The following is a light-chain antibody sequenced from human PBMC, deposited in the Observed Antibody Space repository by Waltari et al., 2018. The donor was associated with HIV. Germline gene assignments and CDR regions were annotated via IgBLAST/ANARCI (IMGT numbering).Light chain of an antibody. CDR3: QAYVSSVNVV. J-gene: IGLJ3*02. V-gene: IGLV1-40*01. CDR2: AST. CDR1: SSSIGAAYD. Sequence: QSVLTQPPSVSGAPGQTVTISCTGSSSSIGAAYDVHWYQQVPGTAPKLLIYASTSWPSGVPDRFSGSNAGTSASLAISVLQTEDEADYYCQAYVSSVNVVFGGGTRVTVL.